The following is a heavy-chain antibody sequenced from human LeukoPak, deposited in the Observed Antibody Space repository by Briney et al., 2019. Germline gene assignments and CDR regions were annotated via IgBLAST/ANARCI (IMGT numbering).Heavy chain of an antibody. J-gene: IGHJ4*02. D-gene: IGHD6-6*01. V-gene: IGHV1-46*01. Sequence: WASVKVSCKASGYTFTGYYMHWVRQAPGQGLEWMGIINPSGGNTGYAQKFQGRVTITRNTSISTAYMELSSLRSEDTAVYYCARGPIAARPGYFDYWGQGTLVTVSS. CDR2: INPSGGNT. CDR3: ARGPIAARPGYFDY. CDR1: GYTFTGYY.